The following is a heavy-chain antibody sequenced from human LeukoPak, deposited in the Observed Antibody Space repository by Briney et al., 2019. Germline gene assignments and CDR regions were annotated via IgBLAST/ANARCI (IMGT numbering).Heavy chain of an antibody. J-gene: IGHJ3*02. CDR3: ARVGYYDSSGYYPLGAFDI. D-gene: IGHD3-22*01. CDR1: GGTFISYA. Sequence: SVKVSCKASGGTFISYAISWVRQAPGQGLEWMGGIIPIFGTANYAQKFQGRVTITADESTSTAYMELSSLRSEDTAVYYCARVGYYDSSGYYPLGAFDIWGQGTMVTVSS. CDR2: IIPIFGTA. V-gene: IGHV1-69*13.